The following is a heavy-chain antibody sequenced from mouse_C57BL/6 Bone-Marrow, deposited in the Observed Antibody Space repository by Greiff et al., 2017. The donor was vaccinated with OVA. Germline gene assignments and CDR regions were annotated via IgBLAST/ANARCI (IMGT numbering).Heavy chain of an antibody. CDR2: IDPSDSYT. CDR3: ARSRLGPGFAY. V-gene: IGHV1-59*01. J-gene: IGHJ3*01. D-gene: IGHD4-1*01. Sequence: QVQLKQPGAELVRPGTSVKLSCKASGYTFTSYWMHWVKQRPGQGLEWIGVIDPSDSYTNYNQKFKGKATLTVDTSSSTAYMQLSSLTSEDSAVYYCARSRLGPGFAYWGQGTLVTVSA. CDR1: GYTFTSYW.